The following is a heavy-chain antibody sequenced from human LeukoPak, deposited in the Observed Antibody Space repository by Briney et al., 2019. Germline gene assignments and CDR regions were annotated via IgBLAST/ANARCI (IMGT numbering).Heavy chain of an antibody. V-gene: IGHV3-23*01. CDR2: ISGSGGST. Sequence: GGSLRLSCAASGFTFSSYAMSWVRQAPGKGLEWVSGISGSGGSTYYADSVKGQFTISKDNSKNTLYLQMNNLRAEDTALYYCAKGRYDSSGPANTFDYWGQGTLVTVSS. CDR1: GFTFSSYA. D-gene: IGHD3-22*01. CDR3: AKGRYDSSGPANTFDY. J-gene: IGHJ4*02.